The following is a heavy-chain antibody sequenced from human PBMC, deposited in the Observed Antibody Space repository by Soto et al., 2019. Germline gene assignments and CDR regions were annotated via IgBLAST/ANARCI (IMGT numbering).Heavy chain of an antibody. J-gene: IGHJ4*02. V-gene: IGHV3-48*03. D-gene: IGHD2-8*01. Sequence: GGSLRLSCAASGFTFSPYEMSWVRQAPGKGLEWISYISSSGSTIHYADSVKGRFSISRDNAKKSLFLQMNSLRAEDTAVYYCVREAPCSNGVCQFDYWGRGTMVTVSS. CDR2: ISSSGSTI. CDR1: GFTFSPYE. CDR3: VREAPCSNGVCQFDY.